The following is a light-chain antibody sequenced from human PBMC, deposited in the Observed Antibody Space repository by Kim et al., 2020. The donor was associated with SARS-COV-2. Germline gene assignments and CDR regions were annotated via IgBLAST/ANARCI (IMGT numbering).Light chain of an antibody. CDR3: QQYGSSP. CDR2: GAS. J-gene: IGKJ4*01. V-gene: IGKV3-20*01. CDR1: PSVSSSY. Sequence: SLSPGESATLSCRASPSVSSSYLAWYQQKPGQAPRLLIYGASSRATGIPDRFSGSGSGTDFTLTISRLEPEDFAVYYCQQYGSSPLGGGTKVDIK.